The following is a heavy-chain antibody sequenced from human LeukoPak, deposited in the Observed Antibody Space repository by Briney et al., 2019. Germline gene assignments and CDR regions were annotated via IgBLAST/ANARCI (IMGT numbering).Heavy chain of an antibody. Sequence: PGGSLRLSCAASGFTFSSYWVHWVRQAPGRGLMWVSRINSDGSRTTYADSVRGRFTISRDNAKSTLYLQMNSLRAEDTAVYYCARVRDDYTYFDCWGQGTLVTVSS. V-gene: IGHV3-74*01. CDR3: ARVRDDYTYFDC. D-gene: IGHD4-11*01. CDR2: INSDGSRT. CDR1: GFTFSSYW. J-gene: IGHJ4*02.